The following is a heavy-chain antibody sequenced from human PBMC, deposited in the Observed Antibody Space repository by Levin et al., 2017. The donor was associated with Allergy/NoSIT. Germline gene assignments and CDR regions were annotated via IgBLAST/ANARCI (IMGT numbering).Heavy chain of an antibody. CDR1: GFTFSSYA. J-gene: IGHJ6*03. CDR3: ARDTDSTVTDYYYYYMDV. CDR2: ISYDGSNK. D-gene: IGHD4-11*01. Sequence: GGSLRLSCAASGFTFSSYAMHWVRQAPGKGLEWVAVISYDGSNKYYADSVKGRFTISRDNSKNTLYLQMNSLRAEDTAVYYCARDTDSTVTDYYYYYMDVWGKGTTVTVSS. V-gene: IGHV3-30-3*01.